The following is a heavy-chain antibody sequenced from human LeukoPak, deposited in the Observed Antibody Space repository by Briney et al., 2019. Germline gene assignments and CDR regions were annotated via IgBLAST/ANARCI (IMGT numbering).Heavy chain of an antibody. J-gene: IGHJ6*03. D-gene: IGHD3-22*01. CDR2: IYYSGST. CDR3: ARERGDSSGYYHYYYYMDV. V-gene: IGHV4-59*01. Sequence: SETLSLTCTVSGGSISRYYWSWIRQPPGKGLEWIGYIYYSGSTNYNPSLKSRVTISVDTSKSQFSLKLSSVTAADTAVYYCARERGDSSGYYHYYYYMDVWGKGTTVTVSS. CDR1: GGSISRYY.